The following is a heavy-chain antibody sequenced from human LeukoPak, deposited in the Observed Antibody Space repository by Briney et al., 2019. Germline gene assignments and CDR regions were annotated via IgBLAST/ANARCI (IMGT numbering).Heavy chain of an antibody. J-gene: IGHJ6*02. V-gene: IGHV1-8*01. Sequence: ASVKVSCKASGYTFTSYDINWVRQATGQGLEWMGWMNPNRGNTGYAQKFQGRVTMTRNTSISTAYMELSSLRSEDTAVYYCARSPYYYYGMDVWGQGTTVTVSS. CDR1: GYTFTSYD. CDR2: MNPNRGNT. CDR3: ARSPYYYYGMDV.